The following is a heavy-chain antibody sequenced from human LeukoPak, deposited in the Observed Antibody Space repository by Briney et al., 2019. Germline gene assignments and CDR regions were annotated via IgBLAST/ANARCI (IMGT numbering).Heavy chain of an antibody. V-gene: IGHV4-59*01. J-gene: IGHJ4*02. CDR2: IYYSGST. Sequence: SLTLSLTCTVSGGSISSYYWSWIRQPPGKGLEWIGYIYYSGSTNYNPSLKSRVTISVDTSKNQFSLKLSSVTAADTAVYYCARANGYSYEYWGQGTLVTVSS. CDR1: GGSISSYY. CDR3: ARANGYSYEY. D-gene: IGHD5-18*01.